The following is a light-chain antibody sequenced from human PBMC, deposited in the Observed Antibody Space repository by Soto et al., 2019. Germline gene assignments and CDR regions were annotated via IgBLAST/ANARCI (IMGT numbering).Light chain of an antibody. Sequence: DIALTQCPATLSLSPGERATLSCRASQCFXRHFGWYKQKPGQAPRSLIXDASNRATGIPARFSGSGSGKDFTLTISSLEPEDFAAYYCQQRSNWPTITFGQGTRLEIK. V-gene: IGKV3-11*01. J-gene: IGKJ5*01. CDR1: QCFXRH. CDR2: DAS. CDR3: QQRSNWPTIT.